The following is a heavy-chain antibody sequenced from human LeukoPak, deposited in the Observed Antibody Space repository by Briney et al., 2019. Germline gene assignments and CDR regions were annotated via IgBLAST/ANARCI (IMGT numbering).Heavy chain of an antibody. CDR2: INSDGSTT. CDR3: ARGYSGSYRVDY. J-gene: IGHJ4*02. Sequence: GGSLRPSCAASGFTFSSYWMHWVRQAPGKGLVWVSRINSDGSTTTYADSVKGRFTISRDNTKNTLYLQMNSLRAEDTAVYYCARGYSGSYRVDYWGQGTLVTVSS. V-gene: IGHV3-74*01. D-gene: IGHD1-26*01. CDR1: GFTFSSYW.